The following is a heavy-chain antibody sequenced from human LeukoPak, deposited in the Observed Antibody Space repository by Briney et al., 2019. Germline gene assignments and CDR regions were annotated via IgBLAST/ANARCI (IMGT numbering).Heavy chain of an antibody. J-gene: IGHJ4*02. D-gene: IGHD1-7*01. CDR1: GFTFSSYR. V-gene: IGHV3-7*05. Sequence: GGSLRLSCAASGFTFSSYRMSWVRQAPGKGLEGVADIKHDGSEKYYVGSVKGRFTISRDNTKNSLYLQMNSLRAEDTAVYYCALYNWNSKRDLDYWGQGTLVTVSS. CDR2: IKHDGSEK. CDR3: ALYNWNSKRDLDY.